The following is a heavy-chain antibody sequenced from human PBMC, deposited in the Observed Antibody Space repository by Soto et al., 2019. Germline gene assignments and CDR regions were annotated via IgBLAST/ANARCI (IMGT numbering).Heavy chain of an antibody. CDR3: ARDRRLAGTDY. CDR2: IYYSGST. J-gene: IGHJ4*02. D-gene: IGHD2-15*01. V-gene: IGHV4-30-4*01. CDR1: GGSIGGGDYY. Sequence: SETLSLTCTVSGGSIGGGDYYWSWIRQPPGKGLEWIGSIYYSGSTYYNPSLKSRVIISADTSENQFSLKLSSVTAADTAVYHCARDRRLAGTDYWGQGTLVTVSS.